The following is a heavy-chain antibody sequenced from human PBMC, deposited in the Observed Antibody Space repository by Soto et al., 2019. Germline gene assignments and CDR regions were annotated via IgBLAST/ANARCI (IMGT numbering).Heavy chain of an antibody. V-gene: IGHV3-30-3*01. J-gene: IGHJ4*02. CDR2: ISLDGSTK. CDR1: GFSFSAYS. D-gene: IGHD5-18*01. Sequence: GGSLRLSCAASGFSFSAYSMSWVRQAPGKGLEWVSVISLDGSTKYYADSVKGRFTISRDNSKDTLYLQMKSLRAEDTAVYYCARDLVGGYSYGPFDYWGQGTLVTVSS. CDR3: ARDLVGGYSYGPFDY.